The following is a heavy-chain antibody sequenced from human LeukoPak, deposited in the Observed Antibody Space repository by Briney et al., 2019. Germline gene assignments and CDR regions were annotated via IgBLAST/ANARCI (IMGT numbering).Heavy chain of an antibody. D-gene: IGHD2-15*01. CDR2: LSSSGSTI. V-gene: IGHV3-11*01. J-gene: IGHJ4*02. CDR3: ARDKGVVVAASAWMSDY. Sequence: GGSLRLSRAPSVYTLSHYYISGLPDAPRRGGECGSHLSSSGSTIYYADSVKGRFTISRDNAKNSLYLQMNSLRAEDTAVYYCARDKGVVVAASAWMSDYWGQGTLVTVSS. CDR1: VYTLSHYY.